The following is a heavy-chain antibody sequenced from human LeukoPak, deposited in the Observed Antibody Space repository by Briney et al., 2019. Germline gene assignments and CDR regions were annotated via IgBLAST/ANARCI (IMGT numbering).Heavy chain of an antibody. CDR3: ARDRYSGYEFDY. CDR2: ITASSSTT. J-gene: IGHJ4*02. CDR1: GITFSNYN. V-gene: IGHV3-48*04. Sequence: GGSLRLSCAASGITFSNYNMNWVRQAPGKGLGWVSYITASSSTTYYADSVKGRFTISRDDAKNSLYLQMNGLGGEDTAVYYCARDRYSGYEFDYWGQGTLVTVS. D-gene: IGHD5-12*01.